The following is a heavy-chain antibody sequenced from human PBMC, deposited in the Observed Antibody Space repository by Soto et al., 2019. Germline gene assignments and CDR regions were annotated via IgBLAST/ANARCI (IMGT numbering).Heavy chain of an antibody. J-gene: IGHJ6*02. CDR3: ARDIGSSGYYEGYGMDV. V-gene: IGHV1-18*01. CDR1: GYTFTSYG. D-gene: IGHD3-22*01. CDR2: ISAYNGNT. Sequence: QVQLVQSGAEVKKPGASVKVSCKASGYTFTSYGISWVRQAPGQGLEGMGWISAYNGNTTYAQKLQGRVTMTTDTYTSTAYMELRSLRSDDTAVYYCARDIGSSGYYEGYGMDVWGQGTTVTVSS.